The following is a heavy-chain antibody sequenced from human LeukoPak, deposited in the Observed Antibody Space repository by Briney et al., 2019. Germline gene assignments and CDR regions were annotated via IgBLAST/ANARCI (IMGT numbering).Heavy chain of an antibody. CDR1: GGSISNYY. CDR2: IYYSGST. J-gene: IGHJ4*02. D-gene: IGHD3-22*01. CDR3: ARHREVVVIPTIYFDY. Sequence: SETLSLTCTVSGGSISNYYWSWIRQPPGKGLEWMGYIYYSGSTNYNPSLKSRVTISVDTSKNQFSLKLSSVTAADTAVYYCARHREVVVIPTIYFDYWGQGTLVTVSS. V-gene: IGHV4-59*08.